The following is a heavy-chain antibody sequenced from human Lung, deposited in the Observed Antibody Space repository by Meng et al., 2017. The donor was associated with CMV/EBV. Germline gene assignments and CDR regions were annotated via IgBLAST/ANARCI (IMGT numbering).Heavy chain of an antibody. CDR3: ARDAGGGDCFDY. V-gene: IGHV3-30-3*01. CDR1: GFTFSSYA. D-gene: IGHD2-21*01. Sequence: QVQLVESXXGXVQPGXXLXXSCAASGFTFSSYAMHCVRQAPGKGLEWVAVISYDGSNKYYADSVKGRFTISRDNSKNTLYLQMNSLRAEDTAVYYCARDAGGGDCFDYWGQGTLVTVSS. CDR2: ISYDGSNK. J-gene: IGHJ4*02.